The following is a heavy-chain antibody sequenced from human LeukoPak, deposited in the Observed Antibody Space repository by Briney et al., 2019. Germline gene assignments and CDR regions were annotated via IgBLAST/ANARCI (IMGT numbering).Heavy chain of an antibody. CDR2: IYNSGST. CDR1: GGSISNYY. D-gene: IGHD2-2*01. Sequence: SETLSLTCTVSGGSISNYYWTWIRQPPGKGLEWIGYIYNSGSTNYNPSLKSRVTISVDTSKNQFSLKLTSVTAADTAVYYCARRRSTHAFDPWGQGTLVTVSS. V-gene: IGHV4-59*08. CDR3: ARRRSTHAFDP. J-gene: IGHJ5*02.